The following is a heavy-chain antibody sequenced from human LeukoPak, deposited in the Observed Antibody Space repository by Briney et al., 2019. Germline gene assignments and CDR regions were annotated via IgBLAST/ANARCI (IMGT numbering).Heavy chain of an antibody. CDR2: IKHDGSEA. J-gene: IGHJ4*02. CDR1: GFTFSSYW. V-gene: IGHV3-7*01. CDR3: VKGRGGYVKYKTFDY. Sequence: GGSLRLSSAASGFTFSSYWMSWVRQAPGKGPEWVANIKHDGSEAYYVASVKGRFTISKDNAKNSLYLQMNSLRTEDTAVYYCVKGRGGYVKYKTFDYWGQGTLVTVSS. D-gene: IGHD5-12*01.